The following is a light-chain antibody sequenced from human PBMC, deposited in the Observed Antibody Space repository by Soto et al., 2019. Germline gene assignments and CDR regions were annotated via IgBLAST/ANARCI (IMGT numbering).Light chain of an antibody. CDR3: QVWDSKSDQVV. Sequence: SYELTQPPSVSVAPGQTATITCGGNNIGDKSVHWYQQKPGQAPVLVVYDDSDRPSGIPERFSDSNSGNTATLTISRVEAGDEADYFCQVWDSKSDQVVFGGGTKVTVL. CDR1: NIGDKS. J-gene: IGLJ2*01. CDR2: DDS. V-gene: IGLV3-21*02.